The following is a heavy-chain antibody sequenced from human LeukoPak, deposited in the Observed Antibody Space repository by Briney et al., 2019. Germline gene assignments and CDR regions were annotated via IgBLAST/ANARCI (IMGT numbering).Heavy chain of an antibody. J-gene: IGHJ3*02. CDR3: AGDRALARYAFDI. V-gene: IGHV3-21*01. CDR1: GFTFSSYS. Sequence: GGSLRLSCAASGFTFSSYSMNWVRQAPGKGLEWVSSISSSSSYIYYADSVKGRFTISRDNAKNSLYLQMNSLRAEDTAVYYCAGDRALARYAFDIWGQGTMVTVSS. CDR2: ISSSSSYI.